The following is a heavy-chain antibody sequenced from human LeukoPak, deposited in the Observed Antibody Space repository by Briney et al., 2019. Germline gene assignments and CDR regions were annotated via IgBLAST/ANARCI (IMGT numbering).Heavy chain of an antibody. CDR1: GGSISSSTYY. J-gene: IGHJ5*02. Sequence: SETLSLTCTVSGGSISSSTYYWGWIRQPPGKGLEWIGNIYYSGNTYYNPSLKSRVTISVDTSKNQFSLKLSSVTAADTAVYYCARGFFDSSRASWGFDPWGQGTLVTVSS. CDR3: ARGFFDSSRASWGFDP. V-gene: IGHV4-39*07. CDR2: IYYSGNT. D-gene: IGHD3-22*01.